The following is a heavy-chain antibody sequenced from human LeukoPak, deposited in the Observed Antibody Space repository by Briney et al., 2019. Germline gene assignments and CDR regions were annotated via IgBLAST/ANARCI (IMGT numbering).Heavy chain of an antibody. CDR1: GYSISNSYY. Sequence: SETLSLTCAVSGYSISNSYYWGWIRQPPGKGREWIGSIYHTGGTYYNPSLKSRVTISIDTSKNQFSLNLSSVTAADTAVYYCARDAQTYYYDTSGYYFEYWGQGTLVTVSS. D-gene: IGHD3-22*01. J-gene: IGHJ4*02. CDR3: ARDAQTYYYDTSGYYFEY. V-gene: IGHV4-38-2*02. CDR2: IYHTGGT.